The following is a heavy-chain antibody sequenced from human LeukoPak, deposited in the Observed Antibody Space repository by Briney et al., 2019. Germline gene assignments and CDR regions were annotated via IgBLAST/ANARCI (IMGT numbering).Heavy chain of an antibody. CDR3: ARRATYDFWSGYYTGPIGFDP. J-gene: IGHJ5*02. Sequence: SETLSLTCAVYGGPFSGYYWSWIRQPPGEGLEWIGEINHSGSTNYNPSLKSRVTISVDTSKNQFSLKLSSVTAADTAVYYCARRATYDFWSGYYTGPIGFDPWGQGTLVTVSS. D-gene: IGHD3-3*01. V-gene: IGHV4-34*01. CDR2: INHSGST. CDR1: GGPFSGYY.